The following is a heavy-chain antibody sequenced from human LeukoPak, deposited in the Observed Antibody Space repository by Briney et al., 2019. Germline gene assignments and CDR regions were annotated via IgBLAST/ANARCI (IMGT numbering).Heavy chain of an antibody. J-gene: IGHJ4*02. V-gene: IGHV3-23*01. Sequence: GGSLRLSCAASGFTFSSYAMSWVRQAPGKGLEWVSAISGSGGSTYYADSVKGRFTVSRDNSKNTLYLQMNSLRAVYTAVYYCAKNRPKRGYRGYDPCDYWGQGSLVTVSS. D-gene: IGHD5-12*01. CDR3: AKNRPKRGYRGYDPCDY. CDR2: ISGSGGST. CDR1: GFTFSSYA.